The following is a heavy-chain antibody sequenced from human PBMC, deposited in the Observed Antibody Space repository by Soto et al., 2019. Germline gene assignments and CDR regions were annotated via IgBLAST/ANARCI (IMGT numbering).Heavy chain of an antibody. Sequence: QVQLVQSGAEVKKPGSSVKISCTASGDTFNDRTVTWVRRAPGQGLAWMGRVIPLRDASNYAEQLQDRVTITADTSTNTGCMELSGLKSEASAIYYCASWQTQMTQERMGFFYYMDVGVKGTTVTVSS. J-gene: IGHJ6*03. V-gene: IGHV1-69*08. CDR1: GDTFNDRT. D-gene: IGHD2-21*02. CDR3: ASWQTQMTQERMGFFYYMDV. CDR2: VIPLRDAS.